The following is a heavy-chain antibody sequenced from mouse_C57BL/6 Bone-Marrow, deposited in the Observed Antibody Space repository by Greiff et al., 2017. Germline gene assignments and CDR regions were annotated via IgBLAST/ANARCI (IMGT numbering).Heavy chain of an antibody. CDR3: ANYYGSSPFAY. V-gene: IGHV1-81*01. D-gene: IGHD1-1*01. J-gene: IGHJ3*01. CDR2: IYPRSGNT. Sequence: QVQLQQSGAELARPGASVKLSCKASGYTFTSYGISWVKQRTGQGLEWIGEIYPRSGNTYYNEKFKGKATLTADKSSSTAYMELRSLTSEDSAVHFCANYYGSSPFAYWGQGTLVTVSA. CDR1: GYTFTSYG.